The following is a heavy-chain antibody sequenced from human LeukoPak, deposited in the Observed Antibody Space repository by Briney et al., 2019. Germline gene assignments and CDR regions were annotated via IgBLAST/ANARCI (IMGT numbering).Heavy chain of an antibody. Sequence: ASVKVSCKASGYTFTGYYMHWVRQAPGQGLEWMGWINPNSGGTNYAQKFQGRVTMTRDTSISTAYMELSRLRSDDTAVYYCARNSIGDNWFDPWGQGTLVTVSS. CDR1: GYTFTGYY. D-gene: IGHD3-22*01. CDR2: INPNSGGT. V-gene: IGHV1-2*02. J-gene: IGHJ5*02. CDR3: ARNSIGDNWFDP.